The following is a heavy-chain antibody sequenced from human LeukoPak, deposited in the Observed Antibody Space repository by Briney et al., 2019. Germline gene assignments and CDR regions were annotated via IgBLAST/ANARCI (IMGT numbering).Heavy chain of an antibody. V-gene: IGHV3-23*01. CDR2: ISGSDGST. CDR1: GFTFSSYA. D-gene: IGHD6-13*01. CDR3: AKDTHSSSWFDY. Sequence: GGSLRLSCAASGFTFSSYAMSWVRQAPGKGLEWVSAISGSDGSTYYADSVKGRFTISRDNSKNTLYLQMNSLRAEDTAVYYCAKDTHSSSWFDYWGQGTLVTVSS. J-gene: IGHJ4*02.